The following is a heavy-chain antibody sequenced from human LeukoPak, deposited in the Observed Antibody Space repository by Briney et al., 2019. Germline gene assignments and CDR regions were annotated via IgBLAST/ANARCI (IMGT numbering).Heavy chain of an antibody. CDR2: IIPIFGTA. CDR3: ARDSGRHDILTGYVELDY. Sequence: ASVNVSCKASGGTFSSYAISWVRQAPGQGLEWMGGIIPIFGTANYAQKFQGRVTITADESTSTAYMGLSSLRSEDTAVYYCARDSGRHDILTGYVELDYWGQGTLVTVSS. J-gene: IGHJ4*02. D-gene: IGHD3-9*01. CDR1: GGTFSSYA. V-gene: IGHV1-69*13.